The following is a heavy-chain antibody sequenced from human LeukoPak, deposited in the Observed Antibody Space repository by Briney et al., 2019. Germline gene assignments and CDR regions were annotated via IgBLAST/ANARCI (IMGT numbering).Heavy chain of an antibody. CDR3: ARDPPRGYGMDV. CDR2: IYHSGST. Sequence: SETLSLTCTVSGGSISNSNWWSWVRQTPGKGLEWIGEIYHSGSTNYNPSLKSRVTISVDKSKNQYSLNLSSVTAADTAVYYCARDPPRGYGMDVWGPGITVTVSS. V-gene: IGHV4-4*02. J-gene: IGHJ6*02. CDR1: GGSISNSNW.